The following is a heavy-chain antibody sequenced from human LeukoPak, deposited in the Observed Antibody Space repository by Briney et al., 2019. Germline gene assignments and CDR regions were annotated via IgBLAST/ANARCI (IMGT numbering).Heavy chain of an antibody. CDR2: IYTSGST. V-gene: IGHV4-61*02. Sequence: SETLSLTCTVSGGSISSGSYYWSWLRQPAGKGLEWIGRIYTSGSTNYNPSLKSRVTISVDTSKNQFSLKLSSVTAADTAVYYCARAVVVTAIHDAFDIWGQGTMVTVSS. J-gene: IGHJ3*02. D-gene: IGHD2-21*02. CDR1: GGSISSGSYY. CDR3: ARAVVVTAIHDAFDI.